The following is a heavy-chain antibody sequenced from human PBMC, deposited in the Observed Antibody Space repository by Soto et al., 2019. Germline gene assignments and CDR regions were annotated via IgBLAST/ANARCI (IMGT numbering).Heavy chain of an antibody. Sequence: GGSLRLSCAASGFTFRSFALSWVRQAPGKGLEWVASISDNGYSTYYADTVKGRFTVSRDNSKNTLYLQISSLRVEDTAVYFCAKDPHSSAWYGFHWFDPRGQGTLVTVSS. CDR3: AKDPHSSAWYGFHWFDP. D-gene: IGHD6-19*01. J-gene: IGHJ5*02. CDR1: GFTFRSFA. V-gene: IGHV3-23*01. CDR2: ISDNGYST.